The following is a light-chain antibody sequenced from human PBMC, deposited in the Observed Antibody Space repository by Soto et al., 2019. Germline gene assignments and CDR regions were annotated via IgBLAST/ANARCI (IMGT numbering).Light chain of an antibody. J-gene: IGKJ5*01. CDR1: QSLITS. Sequence: DIQMTQSPSTLSASVGDRVTITCRASQSLITSLAWYQQNSGKAPKLLIYKASSLESGVPSRFSGSGSGTEFTLTISSLQPDDFATYYCQQYKSYPITFGQGTRLEIK. CDR2: KAS. CDR3: QQYKSYPIT. V-gene: IGKV1-5*03.